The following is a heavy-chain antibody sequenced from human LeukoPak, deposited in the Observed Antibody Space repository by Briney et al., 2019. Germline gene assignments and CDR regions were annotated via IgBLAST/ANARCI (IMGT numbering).Heavy chain of an antibody. CDR1: GFTFSSYA. CDR3: SRSSGYSQYFDY. Sequence: GRSLRLSCAASGFTFSSYAMHWVRQAPGKGLEWVAVISYDGSNKYYADSVKGRLTISRDNSKNTLYLQMNSLRAEDTAVYYCSRSSGYSQYFDYWGQGTLVTVSS. CDR2: ISYDGSNK. J-gene: IGHJ4*02. V-gene: IGHV3-30*04. D-gene: IGHD3-22*01.